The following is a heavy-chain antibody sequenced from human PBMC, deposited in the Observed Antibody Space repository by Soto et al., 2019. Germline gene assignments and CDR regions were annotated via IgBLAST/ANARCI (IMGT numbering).Heavy chain of an antibody. J-gene: IGHJ4*02. D-gene: IGHD2-21*01. Sequence: GGSLRLSCAASGFTFSSYWMSWVRQAPGKGLEWVANIKQDGSEKYYVDSVKGRFTISRDNAKNSLYLQMNSLRAEDTAVYYCARWRVCGGDCYYFDYWGQGTLVTVSS. CDR2: IKQDGSEK. V-gene: IGHV3-7*01. CDR3: ARWRVCGGDCYYFDY. CDR1: GFTFSSYW.